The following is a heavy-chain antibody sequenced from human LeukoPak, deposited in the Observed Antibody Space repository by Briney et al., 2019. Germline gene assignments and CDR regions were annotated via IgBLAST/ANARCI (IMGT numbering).Heavy chain of an antibody. CDR1: GFTFSSYA. CDR2: ISGSGGST. Sequence: GGSLRLSCAASGFTFSSYAMSWVRQAPGKGLEWVSAISGSGGSTHYADSVKGRFTISRDNSKNTLYLQMNSLRAEDTAVYYCAKDYYDSSGYYYRPPDAYWGQGTLVTVSS. D-gene: IGHD3-22*01. V-gene: IGHV3-23*01. J-gene: IGHJ4*02. CDR3: AKDYYDSSGYYYRPPDAY.